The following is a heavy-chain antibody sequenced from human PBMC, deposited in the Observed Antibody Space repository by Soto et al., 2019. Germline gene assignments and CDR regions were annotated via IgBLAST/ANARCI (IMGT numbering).Heavy chain of an antibody. V-gene: IGHV3-30*18. CDR3: AKDWGSSGWYNWFDP. Sequence: QVQLVESGGGVVQSGRSLRLSCAASGFTFSTSGMHWIRQAPGKGLEWVAMISHDGGATYYVDSVKGRFTISRDTDKNTLQLQMDSLRPEDTAKYYCAKDWGSSGWYNWFDPWGQGTLVTVSS. J-gene: IGHJ5*02. CDR2: ISHDGGAT. D-gene: IGHD6-13*01. CDR1: GFTFSTSG.